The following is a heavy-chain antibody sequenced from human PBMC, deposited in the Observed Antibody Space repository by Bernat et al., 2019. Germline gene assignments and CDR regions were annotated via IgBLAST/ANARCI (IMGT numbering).Heavy chain of an antibody. J-gene: IGHJ4*02. V-gene: IGHV3-11*03. CDR2: ISSSSSYT. Sequence: VQLLESGGGLVKPGGSLRLSCAASGFTFSDYYMSWIRQAPGKGLEWLSYISSSSSYTSYTDSVKGRFTISRDNAKNSLYLQMNSLRAEDTAVYYCARYGATTIDYWGQGTLVTVSS. D-gene: IGHD4/OR15-4a*01. CDR3: ARYGATTIDY. CDR1: GFTFSDYY.